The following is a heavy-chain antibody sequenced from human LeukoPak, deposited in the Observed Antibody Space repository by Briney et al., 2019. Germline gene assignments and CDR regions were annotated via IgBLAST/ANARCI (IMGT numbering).Heavy chain of an antibody. Sequence: PSETLSLTCTVSGGSISSYYWSWIRQPPGKGLEWIGDIYYSGSTNYNPSLKSRVTISVDTSKNQFSLKLSSVTAADTAVYYCAREGRRYSSGWSHLDYWGQGTLVTVSS. CDR1: GGSISSYY. CDR3: AREGRRYSSGWSHLDY. V-gene: IGHV4-59*01. D-gene: IGHD6-19*01. CDR2: IYYSGST. J-gene: IGHJ4*02.